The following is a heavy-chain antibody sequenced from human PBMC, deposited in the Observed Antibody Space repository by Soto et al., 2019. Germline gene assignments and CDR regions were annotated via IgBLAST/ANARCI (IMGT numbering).Heavy chain of an antibody. D-gene: IGHD4-17*01. J-gene: IGHJ4*02. CDR2: IYYSGNT. V-gene: IGHV4-39*01. Sequence: SETLSLTCTVSGDSICSSSFDGGWIRQPPGKGLEWIGSIYYSGNTYYNPSLKSRVTLSVDTSKNQFSLKLSSVTAADTAVYYCANLITTVTTHYFDYWGQGTLVTVSS. CDR1: GDSICSSSFD. CDR3: ANLITTVTTHYFDY.